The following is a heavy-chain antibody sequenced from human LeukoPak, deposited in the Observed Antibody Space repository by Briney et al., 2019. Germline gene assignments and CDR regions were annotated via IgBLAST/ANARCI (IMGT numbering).Heavy chain of an antibody. CDR1: GGSMSSYY. J-gene: IGHJ4*02. CDR2: TYYSGNT. V-gene: IGHV4-59*03. Sequence: PSETLSLTCTVSGGSMSSYYWSWIRQPPGKGLEWIGYTYYSGNTNYNPSLKSRVTISVDTSKNQFSLKVSSVTAADTAVYYCATLNSSGWSTGWGQGTLVTVSS. CDR3: ATLNSSGWSTG. D-gene: IGHD6-19*01.